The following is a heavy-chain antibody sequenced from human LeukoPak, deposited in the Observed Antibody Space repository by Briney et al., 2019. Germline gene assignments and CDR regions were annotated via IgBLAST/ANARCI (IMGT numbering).Heavy chain of an antibody. D-gene: IGHD3-22*01. J-gene: IGHJ4*02. CDR2: ISGSGGGT. Sequence: GGSLRLSCAASGFTFSSYSMNWVRQAPGKGLEWVSAISGSGGGTHYADSVKGRFTISRDNSKNTLYLQMNSLRAEDTAVYYCAKETKYYYDSSGPLSPWGQGTLVSVSS. CDR1: GFTFSSYS. CDR3: AKETKYYYDSSGPLSP. V-gene: IGHV3-23*01.